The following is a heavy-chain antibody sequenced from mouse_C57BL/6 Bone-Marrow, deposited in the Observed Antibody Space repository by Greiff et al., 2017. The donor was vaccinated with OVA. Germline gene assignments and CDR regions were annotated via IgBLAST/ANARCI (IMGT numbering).Heavy chain of an antibody. D-gene: IGHD1-1*01. CDR3: ARNWRAITTGYYAMDY. J-gene: IGHJ4*01. V-gene: IGHV2-2*01. Sequence: VKLMESGPGLVQPSQSLSITCTVSGFSLTSYGVHWVRQSPGKGLEWLGVIWSGGSTDYNAAFISRLSISKDNSKSQVFFKMNSLQADDTAIYYCARNWRAITTGYYAMDYWGQGTSVTVSS. CDR2: IWSGGST. CDR1: GFSLTSYG.